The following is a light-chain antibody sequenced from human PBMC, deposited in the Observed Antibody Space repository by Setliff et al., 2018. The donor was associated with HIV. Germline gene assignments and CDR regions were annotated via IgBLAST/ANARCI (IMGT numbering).Light chain of an antibody. V-gene: IGLV3-21*04. CDR2: YDT. CDR3: QVWDSSSDQV. Sequence: SYELTQPPSVSVAPGKTARITCGGNNIGSKSVHWYQQKPGQAPVLVMHYDTNRPSGIPERFSGSNSGNTATLTISRVEAGDEADYYCQVWDSSSDQVFGTGTKGTVL. J-gene: IGLJ1*01. CDR1: NIGSKS.